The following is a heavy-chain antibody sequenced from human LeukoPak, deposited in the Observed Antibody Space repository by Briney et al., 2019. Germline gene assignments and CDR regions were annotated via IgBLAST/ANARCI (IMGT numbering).Heavy chain of an antibody. CDR1: GGSISSSGYY. V-gene: IGHV4-39*01. CDR3: AVYCSSTSCYARRAFDI. Sequence: SETLSLTCTVSGGSISSSGYYWGWIRQPPGKGLAWIGSIYYSGSTYYNPSLKSRVTISEDTSKNQFSLKLSSVTAADTAVYYCAVYCSSTSCYARRAFDIRGQGTTVTVSS. CDR2: IYYSGST. D-gene: IGHD2-2*01. J-gene: IGHJ3*02.